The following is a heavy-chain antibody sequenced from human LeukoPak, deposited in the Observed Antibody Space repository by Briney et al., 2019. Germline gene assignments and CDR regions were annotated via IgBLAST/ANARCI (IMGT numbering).Heavy chain of an antibody. D-gene: IGHD6-13*01. V-gene: IGHV3-30*18. CDR3: AKSGIEAAGSLVYFDY. J-gene: IGHJ4*02. CDR2: ISYDGSNK. CDR1: GFTFSSYG. Sequence: GGSLRLSCAASGFTFSSYGMHWVRQAPGKGLECVAVISYDGSNKYYTDSVKGRFTISRDNSKNTLYLQMNSPRAEDTAVYYCAKSGIEAAGSLVYFDYWGQGTLVTASS.